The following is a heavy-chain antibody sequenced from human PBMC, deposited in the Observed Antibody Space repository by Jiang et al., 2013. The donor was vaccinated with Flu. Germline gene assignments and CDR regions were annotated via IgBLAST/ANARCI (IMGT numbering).Heavy chain of an antibody. CDR1: GYSISSGYY. D-gene: IGHD4-17*01. J-gene: IGHJ4*02. CDR3: ASSPYHYGDFSI. V-gene: IGHV4-38-2*01. Sequence: LLKPSETLSLTCAVSGYSISSGYYWGWIRQPPGKGLEWIGSIYHSGSTYYNPSLKSRVTISVDTSKNQFSLKLSSVTAADTAVYYCASSPYHYGDFSIWGQGTLVTVSS. CDR2: IYHSGST.